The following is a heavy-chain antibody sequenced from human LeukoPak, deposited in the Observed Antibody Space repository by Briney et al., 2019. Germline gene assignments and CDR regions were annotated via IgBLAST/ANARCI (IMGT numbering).Heavy chain of an antibody. J-gene: IGHJ6*02. V-gene: IGHV1-69*13. CDR1: GYTFTSYD. CDR2: IIPIFGTA. CDR3: LTRTRDYYYYGMDV. Sequence: EASVKVSCTASGYTFTSYDINWVRQAPGQGLEWMGGIIPIFGTANYAQKFQGRVTITADESTSTAYMELSSLRSEDTAVYYCLTRTRDYYYYGMDVWGQGTTVTVSS. D-gene: IGHD1-1*01.